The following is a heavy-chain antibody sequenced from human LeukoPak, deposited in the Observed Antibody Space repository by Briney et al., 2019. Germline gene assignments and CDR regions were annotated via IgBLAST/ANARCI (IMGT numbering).Heavy chain of an antibody. V-gene: IGHV3-64*01. D-gene: IGHD5-18*01. Sequence: PGGSLRLSCAASGFTFSSYAMHWVRQAPGKGLEYVSAISSNGGSTYYANSVKGRFTISRDNSKNTLYLQMNSLRVEDTAVYYCASGGTAMVTEFDYWGQGTLVTVSS. CDR1: GFTFSSYA. CDR3: ASGGTAMVTEFDY. CDR2: ISSNGGST. J-gene: IGHJ4*02.